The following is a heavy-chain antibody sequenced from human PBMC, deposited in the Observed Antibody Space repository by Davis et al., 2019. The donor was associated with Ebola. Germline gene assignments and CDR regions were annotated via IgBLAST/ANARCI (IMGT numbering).Heavy chain of an antibody. CDR1: GGSFSGYY. CDR2: INHSGST. CDR3: ARGAYYSSSSQRLFDY. Sequence: PSETLSLTCAVYGGSFSGYYWSWIRQPPGKGLEWIGEINHSGSTNYNPSLKSRVTISVDTSKNQFSLKLSSVTAADTAVYYCARGAYYSSSSQRLFDYWGQGTLVTVSS. V-gene: IGHV4-34*01. D-gene: IGHD6-13*01. J-gene: IGHJ4*02.